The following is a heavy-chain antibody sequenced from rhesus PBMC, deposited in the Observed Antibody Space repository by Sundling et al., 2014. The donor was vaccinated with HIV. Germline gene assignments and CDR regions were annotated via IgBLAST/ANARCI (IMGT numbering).Heavy chain of an antibody. CDR1: GGSISGGYG. J-gene: IGHJ1*01. D-gene: IGHD2-21*01. CDR2: GYSSSGNT. CDR3: ARHRGYCTSGSCYVLDFEF. V-gene: IGHV4-76*01. Sequence: QVQLQESGPGLLKPSETLSLTCAVSGGSISGGYGWGWIRQPPGKGLEWIGSGYSSSGNTYYNPSLKSRVTISTDTSKKQFALQLTSVTAADTAVYYCARHRGYCTSGSCYVLDFEFWGQGALVTVSS.